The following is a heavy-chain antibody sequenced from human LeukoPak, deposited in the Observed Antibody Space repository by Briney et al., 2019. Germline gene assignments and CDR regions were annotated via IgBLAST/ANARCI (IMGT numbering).Heavy chain of an antibody. CDR3: ARDRVWTVLY. J-gene: IGHJ4*02. D-gene: IGHD6-13*01. CDR2: IKQDGSEK. CDR1: GFTFSGYW. Sequence: GGSLRLSCAASGFTFSGYWMSWVRQAPGKGLEWVANIKQDGSEKYYVDSVEGRFTISRDNAKNSLYLQMNSLRADDTAVYYCARDRVWTVLYWGQGTLVTVSS. V-gene: IGHV3-7*01.